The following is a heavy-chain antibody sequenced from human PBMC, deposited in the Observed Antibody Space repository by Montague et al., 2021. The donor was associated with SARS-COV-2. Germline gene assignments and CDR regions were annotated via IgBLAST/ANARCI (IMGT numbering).Heavy chain of an antibody. V-gene: IGHV4-61*02. CDR2: VYPSGNT. CDR3: ARVRGAALYFGEVGYYGMDV. CDR1: GASVSTGHYY. J-gene: IGHJ6*02. Sequence: TLSLTCTVSGASVSTGHYYWSWIRQPAGKGLEWIGRVYPSGNTNYTPSLKSRVSISVDTSKNHISLKLSSVTAADTAFYYCARVRGAALYFGEVGYYGMDVWGQGTMVTVSS. D-gene: IGHD3-10*01.